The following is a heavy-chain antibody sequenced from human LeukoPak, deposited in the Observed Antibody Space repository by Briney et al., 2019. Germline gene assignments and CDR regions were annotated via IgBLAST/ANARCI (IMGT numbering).Heavy chain of an antibody. D-gene: IGHD3-3*01. CDR3: ARGQYYDFWSGYYTARDDAFDI. CDR2: IYTSGST. CDR1: GGSISSYY. J-gene: IGHJ3*02. V-gene: IGHV4-4*07. Sequence: SETLSLTCTVSGGSISSYYWSWLRQPAGKGLEWIGRIYTSGSTNYNPSLKSRVTMSVDTSKNQFSLKLSSVTAADTAVYYCARGQYYDFWSGYYTARDDAFDIWGQGTMVTVSS.